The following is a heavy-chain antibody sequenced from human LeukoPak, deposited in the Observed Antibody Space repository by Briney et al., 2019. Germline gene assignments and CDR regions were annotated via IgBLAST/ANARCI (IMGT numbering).Heavy chain of an antibody. V-gene: IGHV3-21*01. CDR3: ARDRRGYYYDSSGHITGSAFDI. J-gene: IGHJ3*02. CDR1: GFTFSSYS. CDR2: ISSSSSYI. D-gene: IGHD3-22*01. Sequence: GSLRLSCAASGFTFSSYSMNWVRQAPGKGLEWVSSISSSSSYIYYADSVKGRFTISRDNAKNSLYLQMNSLRAEDTAVYYCARDRRGYYYDSSGHITGSAFDIWGQGTMVTVSS.